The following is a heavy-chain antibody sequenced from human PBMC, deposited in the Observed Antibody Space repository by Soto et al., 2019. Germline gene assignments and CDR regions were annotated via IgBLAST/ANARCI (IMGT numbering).Heavy chain of an antibody. Sequence: GGSLRLSCAASGFTFDDYAMHWVRQAPGKGLEWVSGINWNSDTIGYADSVKGRFTISRDNAKNSLYLQMNSLRTEDTALYYCAKDIGAQRLFRPGDSWGQGSLVTVSS. V-gene: IGHV3-9*01. J-gene: IGHJ4*02. CDR1: GFTFDDYA. CDR3: AKDIGAQRLFRPGDS. CDR2: INWNSDTI. D-gene: IGHD6-25*01.